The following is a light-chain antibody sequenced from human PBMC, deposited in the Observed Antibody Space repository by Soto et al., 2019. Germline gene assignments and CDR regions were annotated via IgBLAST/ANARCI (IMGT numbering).Light chain of an antibody. J-gene: IGKJ5*01. CDR3: QQYNNWPIT. V-gene: IGKV3-15*01. CDR2: GAS. Sequence: EIVMKKSPASMSVSPGERATLSCRAGQIMGSKVAWYQQKPGQAPGLLIYGASTGATGIPDRFSGGGSGTEFTLTLSRLQSEDFAVYYCQQYNNWPITFGQGTRLEIK. CDR1: QIMGSK.